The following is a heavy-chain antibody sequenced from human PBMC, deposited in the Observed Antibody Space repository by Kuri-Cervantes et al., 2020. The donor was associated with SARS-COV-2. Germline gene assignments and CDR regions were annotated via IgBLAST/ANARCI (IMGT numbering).Heavy chain of an antibody. CDR2: ISYDGSNK. CDR1: GGSISSSSYY. CDR3: AKEERTAFDY. J-gene: IGHJ4*02. V-gene: IGHV3-30*18. Sequence: LSLTCTVSGGSISSSSYYWGWVRQAPGKGLEWVAVISYDGSNKYYADSVKGRFTISRDNSKNTLYLQMNSLRAEDTAVYYCAKEERTAFDYWGQGTLVTVSS.